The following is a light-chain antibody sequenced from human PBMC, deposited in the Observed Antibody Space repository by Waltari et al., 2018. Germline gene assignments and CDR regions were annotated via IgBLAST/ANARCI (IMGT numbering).Light chain of an antibody. CDR3: QQYNTWPPIT. V-gene: IGKV3-15*01. CDR1: QSVSSN. CDR2: EAS. Sequence: EIVMTQSPATLSVSPGERATLSCRASQSVSSNLAWYQQKPGQTPRRLIYEASTRPTGIPARFSGSGSGTEFTLSISNLQSEDFAVYYCQQYNTWPPITFGQGTRLEIK. J-gene: IGKJ5*01.